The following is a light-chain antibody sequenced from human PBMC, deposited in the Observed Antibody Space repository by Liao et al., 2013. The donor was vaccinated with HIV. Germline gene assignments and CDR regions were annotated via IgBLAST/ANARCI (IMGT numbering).Light chain of an antibody. J-gene: IGLJ2*01. V-gene: IGLV3-1*01. CDR2: QNT. CDR1: MLGDKY. Sequence: SYELTQPPSVSVSPGQTASITCSGDMLGDKYACWYQQKPGQSPVLVVYQNTKRPSGIPERFSGSNSGNTATLTISGVQAEDEADYYCQSADSSGTFEFGGGTKLTVL. CDR3: QSADSSGTFE.